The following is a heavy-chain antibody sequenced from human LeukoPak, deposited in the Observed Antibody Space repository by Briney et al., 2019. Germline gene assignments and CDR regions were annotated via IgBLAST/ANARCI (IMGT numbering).Heavy chain of an antibody. J-gene: IGHJ4*02. CDR1: GFTFSSYA. V-gene: IGHV3-30-3*01. CDR2: ISYDGSNK. CDR3: ARERTKVGATHFDY. Sequence: PGGSLRLSCAASGFTFSSYAMHGVRQAPGKGLEWVAVISYDGSNKYYADSVKGRFTISRDNSKNTLYLQMNSLRAEDTAVYYCARERTKVGATHFDYWGQGTLVTVSS. D-gene: IGHD1-26*01.